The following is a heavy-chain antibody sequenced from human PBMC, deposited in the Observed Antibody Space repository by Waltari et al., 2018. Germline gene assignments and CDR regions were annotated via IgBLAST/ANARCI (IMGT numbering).Heavy chain of an antibody. D-gene: IGHD3-22*01. CDR1: GFPFSSCA. CDR3: AADLGSGGYYLVHFDY. CDR2: IRGSGGGT. J-gene: IGHJ4*02. Sequence: EVQLLESGGGLVQPGGSLRLSCATSGFPFSSCAMNWVRQAPGKGRHGVGGIRGSGGGTCYVDSVKGRFTISRDNCKNTLYLQMNSLRAEDTALYYCAADLGSGGYYLVHFDYWGQGTLVTVSS. V-gene: IGHV3-23*01.